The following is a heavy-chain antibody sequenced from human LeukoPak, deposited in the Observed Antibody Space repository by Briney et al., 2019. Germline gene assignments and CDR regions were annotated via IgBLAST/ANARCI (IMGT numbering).Heavy chain of an antibody. D-gene: IGHD4-17*01. V-gene: IGHV3-30*02. CDR1: GFTFSSYG. CDR2: IWYDGSNK. Sequence: GGSLRLSCAASGFTFSSYGMHWVRQAPGKGLEWVAVIWYDGSNKYYADSVKGRFTISRDASKNTLYLQMSSLRPEDTAVYYCAKAWRAYGDYHTFDIWGQGTMVTVSS. J-gene: IGHJ3*02. CDR3: AKAWRAYGDYHTFDI.